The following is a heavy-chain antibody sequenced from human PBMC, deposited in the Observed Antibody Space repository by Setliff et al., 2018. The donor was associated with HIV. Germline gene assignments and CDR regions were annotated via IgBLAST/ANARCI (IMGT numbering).Heavy chain of an antibody. Sequence: SVKVSCKTSGGSFSSYAVTWVRQAPGQGLEWVGGIIPIFGTPNYAQKFQGRVSITADASTTTAYMELSSLTSDDTAVYYCAREKAYGGNSGAFDIWGQGTMVTVSS. CDR1: GGSFSSYA. D-gene: IGHD2-21*01. CDR2: IIPIFGTP. V-gene: IGHV1-69*13. CDR3: AREKAYGGNSGAFDI. J-gene: IGHJ3*02.